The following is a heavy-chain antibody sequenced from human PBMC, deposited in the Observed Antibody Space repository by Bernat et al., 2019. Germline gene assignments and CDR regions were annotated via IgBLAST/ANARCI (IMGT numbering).Heavy chain of an antibody. V-gene: IGHV3-66*01. CDR1: GFTVSSNY. J-gene: IGHJ4*02. CDR3: ARDWGIVGATPRVFD. D-gene: IGHD1-26*01. CDR2: IYSGGST. Sequence: EVQLVESGGGLVQPGGSLRLSCAASGFTVSSNYMSWVRQAPGKGLEWVSVIYSGGSTYYAESGKGRFTISRDNSKNTLYLQMNSLRAEDTAVYYCARDWGIVGATPRVFDWGQGTLVTVSS.